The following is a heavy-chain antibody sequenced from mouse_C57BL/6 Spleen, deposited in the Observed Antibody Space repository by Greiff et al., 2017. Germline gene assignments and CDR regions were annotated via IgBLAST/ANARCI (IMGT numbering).Heavy chain of an antibody. J-gene: IGHJ4*01. CDR3: ARGEDYGNYDYYAMDY. V-gene: IGHV1-55*01. CDR1: GYTFTSYW. Sequence: QVQLQQPGAELVKPGASVTMSCKASGYTFTSYWITWVKQRPGQGLEWIGDIYPGSGSTNYNEKFKSKATLTVDTSSSTAYMQLSSLTSEDSAVYYCARGEDYGNYDYYAMDYWGQGTSVTVSS. CDR2: IYPGSGST. D-gene: IGHD2-1*01.